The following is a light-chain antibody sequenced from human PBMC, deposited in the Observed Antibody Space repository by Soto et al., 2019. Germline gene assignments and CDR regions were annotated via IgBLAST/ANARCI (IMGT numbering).Light chain of an antibody. Sequence: QSALTQPASVSGSPGQSITISCTGTSSDIGSYDYVSWYQQHPGKAPNLTIYEVTDRPSGVSNRFSGSKSGNTASLTISGLQAEDEADYYCSSYAGSSNVFGTGTKVTVL. V-gene: IGLV2-14*01. CDR1: SSDIGSYDY. CDR3: SSYAGSSNV. CDR2: EVT. J-gene: IGLJ1*01.